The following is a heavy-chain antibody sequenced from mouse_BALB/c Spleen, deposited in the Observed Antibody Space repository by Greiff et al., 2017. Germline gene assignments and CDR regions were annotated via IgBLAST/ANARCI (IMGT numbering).Heavy chain of an antibody. D-gene: IGHD2-3*01. CDR1: GFAFSSYD. Sequence: EVQGVESGGGLVKPGGSLKLSCAASGFAFSSYDMSWVRQTPEKRLEWVAYISSGGGSTYYPDTVKGRFTISRDNAKNTLYLQMSSLKSEDTAMYYSARLIYDGYYVDYWGQGTTLTVSS. J-gene: IGHJ2*01. V-gene: IGHV5-12-1*01. CDR3: ARLIYDGYYVDY. CDR2: ISSGGGST.